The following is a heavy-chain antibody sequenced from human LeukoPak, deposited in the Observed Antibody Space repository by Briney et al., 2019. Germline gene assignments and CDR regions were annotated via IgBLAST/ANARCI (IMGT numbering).Heavy chain of an antibody. CDR2: ISGSGGST. Sequence: PGGSLRLSSAASGFTFSIYAMSWVRQAPRKGLEWVSAISGSGGSTYYADSVKGRFTISRDNSKNTLYLQMNSLRAEDTAVYYCAKAPNYDILTGYFDYWGQGTLVTVSS. D-gene: IGHD3-9*01. CDR3: AKAPNYDILTGYFDY. J-gene: IGHJ4*02. CDR1: GFTFSIYA. V-gene: IGHV3-23*01.